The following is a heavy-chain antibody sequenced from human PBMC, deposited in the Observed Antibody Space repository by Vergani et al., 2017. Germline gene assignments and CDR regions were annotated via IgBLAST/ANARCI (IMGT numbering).Heavy chain of an antibody. CDR1: GFTVSSNY. CDR2: IYSGGST. J-gene: IGHJ6*02. V-gene: IGHV3-66*02. Sequence: EVQLVESGGGLVQPGGSLRLSCAASGFTVSSNYMSWVRQAPGKGLEWVSVIYSGGSTYYADSVKGRFTISRDNSKNTLYLQMNILRAEDTAVYYCASERYSSRWDGGGDYYYGMDVWGQGTTVTVSS. D-gene: IGHD6-13*01. CDR3: ASERYSSRWDGGGDYYYGMDV.